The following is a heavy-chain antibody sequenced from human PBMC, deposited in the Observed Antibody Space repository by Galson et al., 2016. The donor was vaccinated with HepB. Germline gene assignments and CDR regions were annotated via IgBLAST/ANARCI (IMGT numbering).Heavy chain of an antibody. D-gene: IGHD3-3*01. V-gene: IGHV3-74*01. CDR1: GFSFSQTW. CDR3: ARDWYYAVDY. J-gene: IGHJ4*02. Sequence: SLRLSCAASGFSFSQTWMHWVRKVSGKGLEWVSRIHSDAISTHYADSVKGRFTISRDNAKNTLYLQMNSLRVEDTAVYYCARDWYYAVDYWGQGTPVTVSS. CDR2: IHSDAIST.